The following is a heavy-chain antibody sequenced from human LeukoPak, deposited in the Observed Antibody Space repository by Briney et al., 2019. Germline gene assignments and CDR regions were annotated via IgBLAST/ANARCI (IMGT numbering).Heavy chain of an antibody. CDR1: GYTFTSYD. Sequence: ASVKVSCKASGYTFTSYDINWVRQATGLGLEWMGWMNPNSGNTGYAQKFQGRVTMTRNTSISTAYMELSSLRSEDTAVYYCARYCSSTSCYHFDYWGQGTLVTVSS. D-gene: IGHD2-2*01. V-gene: IGHV1-8*01. CDR2: MNPNSGNT. CDR3: ARYCSSTSCYHFDY. J-gene: IGHJ4*02.